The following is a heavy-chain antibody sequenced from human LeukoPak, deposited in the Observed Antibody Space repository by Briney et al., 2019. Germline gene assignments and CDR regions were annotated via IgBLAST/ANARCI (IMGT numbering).Heavy chain of an antibody. Sequence: GASVKVSCKASGYTFTSYGMSWVRQAPGQGLEWMGWISADNGNTNYAQKLQGRVTMTTDTSTSTAYMELRSLRSDDTAVYYCARDRRQRVYGDYVWFDPWGQGTLVTVSS. CDR3: ARDRRQRVYGDYVWFDP. V-gene: IGHV1-18*04. J-gene: IGHJ5*02. CDR2: ISADNGNT. D-gene: IGHD4-17*01. CDR1: GYTFTSYG.